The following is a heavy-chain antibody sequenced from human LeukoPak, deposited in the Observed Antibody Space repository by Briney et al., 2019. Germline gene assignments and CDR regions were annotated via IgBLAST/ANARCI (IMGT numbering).Heavy chain of an antibody. CDR2: ISGGGTTI. Sequence: RGSLRLPCAASGFIFSDYYMSWIRQAPGKGLEWISSISGGGTTIYYADSVKGRFTISRDNNKNSLYLHMSGLRAEDTAMYYCARDSWEMATMGLGFWGQGALVTVSS. V-gene: IGHV3-11*01. CDR3: ARDSWEMATMGLGF. D-gene: IGHD5-24*01. J-gene: IGHJ4*02. CDR1: GFIFSDYY.